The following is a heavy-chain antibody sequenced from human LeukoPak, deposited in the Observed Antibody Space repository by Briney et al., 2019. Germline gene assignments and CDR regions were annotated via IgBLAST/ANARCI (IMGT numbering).Heavy chain of an antibody. CDR3: ARGLVGATNPNNWFDP. Sequence: ASVKVSCKASGYTFTSYYMHWVRQAPGQGLEWMGIINPSGGSTSYAQKFQGRVTMTRDTSTSTVYMELSSLRSEDTAVYYCARGLVGATNPNNWFDPWGQGTLVTVSS. CDR1: GYTFTSYY. V-gene: IGHV1-46*01. CDR2: INPSGGST. J-gene: IGHJ5*02. D-gene: IGHD1-26*01.